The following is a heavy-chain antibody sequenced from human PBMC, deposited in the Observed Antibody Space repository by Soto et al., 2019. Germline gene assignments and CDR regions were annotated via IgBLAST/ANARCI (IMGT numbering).Heavy chain of an antibody. Sequence: VHLVESGGGLVRPGGSLRLSCVASGLTFSNSWMSWVRQTPGKGLEWVANIKKDGREKFYVDSVKGRFTISRDNTKNPVYLQMNNLKGEDTAVYYCATRDRYFGVFDWWGQRSLVTVSS. V-gene: IGHV3-7*02. CDR3: ATRDRYFGVFDW. D-gene: IGHD3-3*01. CDR2: IKKDGREK. J-gene: IGHJ4*02. CDR1: GLTFSNSW.